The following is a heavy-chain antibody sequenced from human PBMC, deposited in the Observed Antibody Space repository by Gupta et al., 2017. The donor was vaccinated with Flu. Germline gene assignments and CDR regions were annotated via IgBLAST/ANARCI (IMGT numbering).Heavy chain of an antibody. J-gene: IGHJ4*02. Sequence: EVQLLESGGGLVQPGGSLRLSCAASGFTFSSYAMSWVRQAPGKGLEWVSAISGSGGSTYYADSVKGRFTISRENSKNTLYLQMNSLRAEDTAVYYCAKGAVVPAARGGSSSWLYYFDYWGQGTLVTVSS. CDR3: AKGAVVPAARGGSSSWLYYFDY. D-gene: IGHD2-2*01. CDR2: ISGSGGST. CDR1: GFTFSSYA. V-gene: IGHV3-23*01.